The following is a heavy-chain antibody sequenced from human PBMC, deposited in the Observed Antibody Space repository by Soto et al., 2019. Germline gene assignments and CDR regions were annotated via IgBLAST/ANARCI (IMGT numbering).Heavy chain of an antibody. J-gene: IGHJ6*02. D-gene: IGHD4-4*01. Sequence: PGESLKISCKGSGYTFTDYWIGWVRQLPGKGLEWMGIIYPGDSDTRYSPSFQVHVTITVDKSTNAVYLQWNTLRASDTTMYYCARTISNVRCYYYARDGLGQGTT. CDR2: IYPGDSDT. CDR3: ARTISNVRCYYYARDG. CDR1: GYTFTDYW. V-gene: IGHV5-51*01.